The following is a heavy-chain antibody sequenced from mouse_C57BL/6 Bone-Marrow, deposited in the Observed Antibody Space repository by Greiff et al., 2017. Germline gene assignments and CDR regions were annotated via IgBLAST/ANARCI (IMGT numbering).Heavy chain of an antibody. Sequence: EVQLQQSGAELVRPGASVKLSCTASGFNIKDDHMHWVKQRPEQGLEWIGWIDPENGDTEYASKFQGKATITADTSSNTAYLQLSSLTSEDTAVYYCTVDGYYPFAYWGQGTLVTVSA. CDR2: IDPENGDT. J-gene: IGHJ3*01. CDR1: GFNIKDDH. D-gene: IGHD2-3*01. CDR3: TVDGYYPFAY. V-gene: IGHV14-4*01.